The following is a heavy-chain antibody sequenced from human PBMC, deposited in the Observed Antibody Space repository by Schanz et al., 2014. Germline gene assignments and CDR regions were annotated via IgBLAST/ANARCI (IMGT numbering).Heavy chain of an antibody. D-gene: IGHD6-19*01. CDR2: IGNGGVTI. CDR3: AASSGWHPSTDY. J-gene: IGHJ4*02. V-gene: IGHV3-11*01. CDR1: GFVFGDYY. Sequence: QVQVVQSGGGLVKPGGSLRLSCAASGFVFGDYYMAWIRQPPGRGLEWVSYIGNGGVTIYYADSVKGRFTISRDNAKSSLYLQMNSLRVEDTAVYYCAASSGWHPSTDYWGQGTLVTVSS.